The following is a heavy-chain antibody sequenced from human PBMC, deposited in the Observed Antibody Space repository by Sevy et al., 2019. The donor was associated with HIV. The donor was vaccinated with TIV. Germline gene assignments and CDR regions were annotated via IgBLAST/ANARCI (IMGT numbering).Heavy chain of an antibody. J-gene: IGHJ5*02. D-gene: IGHD2-21*02. CDR3: ARDSEAYSGGDCYSFNWFDP. Sequence: GGSLRLSCAASGFTFSSYGMHWVRQAPGKGLEWVAVIWYDGSNKYYADSVKGRFTISRDNSKNTLYLQMNSLRAEDTAVYYCARDSEAYSGGDCYSFNWFDPWGQGTLVTVSS. CDR2: IWYDGSNK. V-gene: IGHV3-33*01. CDR1: GFTFSSYG.